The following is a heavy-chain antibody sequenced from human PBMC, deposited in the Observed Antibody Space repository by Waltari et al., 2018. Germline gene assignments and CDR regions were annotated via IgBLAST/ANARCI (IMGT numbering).Heavy chain of an antibody. CDR2: ISSSGSTI. V-gene: IGHV3-48*03. CDR3: ARDGTVTRPFFDY. CDR1: GFPFSSYE. Sequence: EVQLVESGGGLVQPGGSLRLSCAASGFPFSSYEMNWVRQAPGKGLEWVSYISSSGSTIYYADSVKGRFTISRDNAKNSLYLQMNSLRAEDTAVYYCARDGTVTRPFFDYWGQGTLVTVSS. D-gene: IGHD4-17*01. J-gene: IGHJ4*02.